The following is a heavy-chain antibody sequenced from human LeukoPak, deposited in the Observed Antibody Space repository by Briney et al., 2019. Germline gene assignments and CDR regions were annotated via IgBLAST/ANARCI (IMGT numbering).Heavy chain of an antibody. J-gene: IGHJ4*02. CDR2: ISKSSSYI. CDR1: GFTFSSYS. CDR3: ARSYCSGGSCYAFDY. V-gene: IGHV3-21*01. Sequence: GGSLRLSCAASGFTFSSYSMSWVRQAPGKGLEWVSCISKSSSYIDYADSVKGRFTISRDNAKNSLYLQMNSLRVEDTAVYYCARSYCSGGSCYAFDYWGQGTLVTVSS. D-gene: IGHD2-15*01.